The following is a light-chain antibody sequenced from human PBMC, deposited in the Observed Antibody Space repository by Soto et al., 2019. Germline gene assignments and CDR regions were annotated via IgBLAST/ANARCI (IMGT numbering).Light chain of an antibody. Sequence: DIQLTQSPYSLSASVGDRVTITCRASQSIGTYLNWYHQKPGKAPQLLIYGASTLQSGVPSRFSASGSGTHFTLTINSLQPEDFGTYSCQQSESTPTVGQGTKVDI. CDR2: GAS. V-gene: IGKV1-39*01. CDR1: QSIGTY. J-gene: IGKJ1*01. CDR3: QQSESTPT.